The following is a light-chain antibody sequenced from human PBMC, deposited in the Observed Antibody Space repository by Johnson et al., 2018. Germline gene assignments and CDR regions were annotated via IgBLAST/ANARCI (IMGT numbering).Light chain of an antibody. CDR3: GTWDSSLRAGNV. CDR1: SSNIGNNY. CDR2: ENN. V-gene: IGLV1-51*02. Sequence: QSVLTQPPSVSAAPGQKVTISCSGSSSNIGNNYVSWYQQLPGTAPKLLIYENNKRPSGIPDRFSGSKSGPSATLGITGLQTGDEADDYCGTWDSSLRAGNVFGTGTNVTVL. J-gene: IGLJ1*01.